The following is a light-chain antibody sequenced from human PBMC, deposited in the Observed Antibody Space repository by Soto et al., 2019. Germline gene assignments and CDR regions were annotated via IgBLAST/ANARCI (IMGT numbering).Light chain of an antibody. V-gene: IGKV1-39*01. CDR3: QQSNSSPPT. Sequence: DIQMTQSPSSLSASVGDRVTITCRASQSISSYLHWYQQKPGKAPNLLIYAASTLQAGVPSRFRGSGSGTDFTLTISSLQPEDFATYFCQQSNSSPPTFGGGTKVDIK. CDR1: QSISSY. CDR2: AAS. J-gene: IGKJ4*01.